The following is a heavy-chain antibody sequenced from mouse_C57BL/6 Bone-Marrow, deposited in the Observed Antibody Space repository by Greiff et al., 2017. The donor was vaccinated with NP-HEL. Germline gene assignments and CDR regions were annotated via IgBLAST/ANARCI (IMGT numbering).Heavy chain of an antibody. CDR3: ARHQTAQATAMDY. J-gene: IGHJ4*01. V-gene: IGHV5-12*01. Sequence: EVHLVESGGGLVQPGGSLKLSCAASGFTFSDYYMYWVRQTPEKRLEWVAYISNGGGSTYYPDTVKGRFTISRDNAKNTLYLQMSRLKSEDTAMYYCARHQTAQATAMDYWGQGTSVTVSS. D-gene: IGHD3-2*02. CDR2: ISNGGGST. CDR1: GFTFSDYY.